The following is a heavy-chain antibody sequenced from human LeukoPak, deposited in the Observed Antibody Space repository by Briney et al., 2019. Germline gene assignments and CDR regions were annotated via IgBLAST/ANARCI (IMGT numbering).Heavy chain of an antibody. Sequence: PGGSLRLSCAASGFTFSSYAMSWVRQAPGKGLEWVSAISGSGGSTYYADSVKGRFTISRDNSKNTLYLQMNSLRAEDTAVYYCAKALRGKIRFLEWLNDAFDIWGQGTMVTVSS. CDR1: GFTFSSYA. CDR3: AKALRGKIRFLEWLNDAFDI. CDR2: ISGSGGST. D-gene: IGHD3-3*01. V-gene: IGHV3-23*01. J-gene: IGHJ3*02.